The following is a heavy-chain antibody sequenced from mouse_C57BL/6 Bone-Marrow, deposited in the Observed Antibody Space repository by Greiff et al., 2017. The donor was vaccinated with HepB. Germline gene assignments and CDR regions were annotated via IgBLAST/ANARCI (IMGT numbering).Heavy chain of an antibody. CDR1: GYTFTSYW. D-gene: IGHD1-1*01. CDR3: AYGSGYFDV. V-gene: IGHV1-55*01. J-gene: IGHJ1*03. Sequence: QVQLQQPGAELVKPGASVKMSCKASGYTFTSYWITWVKQRPGQGLEWIGDIYPGSGSTNYNEKFKGKATLTADKSSSTAYMELRSLTSEDSAVYFCAYGSGYFDVWGTGTTVTVSS. CDR2: IYPGSGST.